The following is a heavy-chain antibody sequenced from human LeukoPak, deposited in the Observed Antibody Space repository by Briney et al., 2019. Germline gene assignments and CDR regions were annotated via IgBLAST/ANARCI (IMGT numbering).Heavy chain of an antibody. CDR3: ARVRSTGRTTNDY. CDR1: GFTFSSYS. Sequence: GGSLRLSCAASGFTFSSYSMSWVRQAPGKGLEWVSSINSSSSSIYYADSVKGRFTISRDNAKNSLYLQMNSLRAEDTAVYYFARVRSTGRTTNDYWGQGTLVTVSS. J-gene: IGHJ4*02. D-gene: IGHD1-14*01. CDR2: INSSSSSI. V-gene: IGHV3-21*01.